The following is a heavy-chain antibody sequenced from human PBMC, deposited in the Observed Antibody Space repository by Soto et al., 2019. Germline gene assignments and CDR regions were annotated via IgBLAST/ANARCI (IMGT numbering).Heavy chain of an antibody. V-gene: IGHV4-30-2*01. Sequence: QLQLQESGPGLVKPSQTLSLTCGVSSGSISSYTPSWNWIRQPPGKGLEWIGHIYLDGTTNYNPSLNSRVNISIDRSKNQFSLKLIAVTAADTAVYYCARGSDRSRYYEEFDDWGQGTLVTVSS. J-gene: IGHJ5*02. D-gene: IGHD3-22*01. CDR1: SGSISSYTPS. CDR2: IYLDGTT. CDR3: ARGSDRSRYYEEFDD.